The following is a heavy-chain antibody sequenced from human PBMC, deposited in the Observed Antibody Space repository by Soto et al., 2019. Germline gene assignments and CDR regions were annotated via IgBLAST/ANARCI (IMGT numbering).Heavy chain of an antibody. Sequence: QVQLQQWGAGLLKPSETLSLTCAVYGGSFSGYYWSWIRQPPGKGLEWIGEINHSGSTNYNPSLKSRVTISVDTSKNQFSLKLSSVTAADTAVYYCARGRGSSTFADYWGQGTLVTVSS. V-gene: IGHV4-34*01. CDR3: ARGRGSSTFADY. D-gene: IGHD3-10*02. CDR2: INHSGST. CDR1: GGSFSGYY. J-gene: IGHJ4*02.